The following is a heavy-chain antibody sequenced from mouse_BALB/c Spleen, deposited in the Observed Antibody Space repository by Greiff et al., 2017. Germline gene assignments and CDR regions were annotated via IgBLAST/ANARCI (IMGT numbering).Heavy chain of an antibody. Sequence: EVMLVESGGGLVQPGGSRKLSCAASGFTFSSFGMHWVRQAPEKGLEWVAYISSGSSTIYYADTVKGRFTISRDNPKNTLFLQMTSLRSEDTAMYYCARERDYLDYWGQGTTLTVSS. CDR2: ISSGSSTI. CDR1: GFTFSSFG. V-gene: IGHV5-17*02. CDR3: ARERDYLDY. J-gene: IGHJ2*01.